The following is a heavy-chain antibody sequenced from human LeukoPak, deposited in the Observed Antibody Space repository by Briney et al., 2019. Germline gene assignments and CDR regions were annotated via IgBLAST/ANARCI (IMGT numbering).Heavy chain of an antibody. Sequence: SETLSLTCSVSGDSISSGDYYWSWIRQPPGKGLEWIGYIDYSGSTYYNPSLKSRVTISIDTSENQFSLKLSSVTAADTAVYYCARATYGSGSYFDYWGQGTLVTVSS. J-gene: IGHJ4*02. D-gene: IGHD3-10*01. CDR3: ARATYGSGSYFDY. CDR1: GDSISSGDYY. V-gene: IGHV4-30-4*01. CDR2: IDYSGST.